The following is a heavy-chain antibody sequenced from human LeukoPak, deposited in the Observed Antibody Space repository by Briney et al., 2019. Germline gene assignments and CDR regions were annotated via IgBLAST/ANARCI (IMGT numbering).Heavy chain of an antibody. V-gene: IGHV4-59*08. CDR2: IYYSGST. J-gene: IGHJ6*02. D-gene: IGHD3-3*01. CDR1: GGSISSYY. Sequence: SETLSLTCTVSGGSISSYYWSWIRQPPGKGLEWIGYIYYSGSTNYNPSLKSRVTISVDTSKNQFSLKLSSVTAADTAVYYCARQGRPGYDFWSGYYLDVWGQGTTVTVSS. CDR3: ARQGRPGYDFWSGYYLDV.